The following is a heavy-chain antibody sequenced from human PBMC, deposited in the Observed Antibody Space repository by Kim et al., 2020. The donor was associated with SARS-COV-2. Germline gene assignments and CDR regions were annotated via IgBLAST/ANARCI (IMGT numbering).Heavy chain of an antibody. J-gene: IGHJ6*02. D-gene: IGHD5-18*01. Sequence: GGSLRLSCVVSGFTFSDYYMSWIRQAPGKGLEWVSYISSSGSTIFYADSVKGRFTMSRDNAKDSLYLQMNNLRAEDTAVYYCARRALTAYYYYGMDVWGQGTTVTVSS. CDR3: ARRALTAYYYYGMDV. CDR2: ISSSGSTI. V-gene: IGHV3-11*01. CDR1: GFTFSDYY.